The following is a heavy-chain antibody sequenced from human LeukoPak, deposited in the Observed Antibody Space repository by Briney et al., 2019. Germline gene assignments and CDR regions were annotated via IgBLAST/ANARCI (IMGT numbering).Heavy chain of an antibody. CDR1: GYTFTSYA. J-gene: IGHJ4*02. Sequence: ASVKVSCKASGYTFTSYAMHWVRQAPGQRLEWMGWINAGNGNTKYSQKFQGRVTITRDTSADTAYMELSSLRSEDTAVYYCAREGRFGGVIVPDYWGQGTLVTVSS. V-gene: IGHV1-3*01. CDR2: INAGNGNT. D-gene: IGHD3-16*02. CDR3: AREGRFGGVIVPDY.